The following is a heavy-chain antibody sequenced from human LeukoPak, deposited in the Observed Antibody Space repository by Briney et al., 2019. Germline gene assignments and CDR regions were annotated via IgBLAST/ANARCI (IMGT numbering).Heavy chain of an antibody. CDR1: GGSVSSNSYY. J-gene: IGHJ4*02. CDR3: ARIPVAKTFDY. D-gene: IGHD6-19*01. V-gene: IGHV4-61*01. CDR2: IDYTGSA. Sequence: SETLSLTCTVSGGSVSSNSYYWSWVRQPPGKGLEWIGLIDYTGSANYNPSLKSRVTISLDTSKNQFSVKVMSVTAADTAVYYCARIPVAKTFDYWGQGTLVTVSS.